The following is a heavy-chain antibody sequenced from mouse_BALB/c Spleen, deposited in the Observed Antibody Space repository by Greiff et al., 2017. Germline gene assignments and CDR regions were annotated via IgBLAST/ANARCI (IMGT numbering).Heavy chain of an antibody. D-gene: IGHD2-1*01. CDR3: TVYGNYVGWFAY. CDR2: IDPSDSYT. J-gene: IGHJ3*01. CDR1: GYTFTSYW. V-gene: IGHV1S127*01. Sequence: VKLMESGGGLVKPGASVKMSCKASGYTFTSYWMHWVKQRPGQGLEWIGVIDPSDSYTSYNQKFKGKATLTVDTSSSTAYMQLSSLTSEDSAVYYCTVYGNYVGWFAYWGQGTLVTVSA.